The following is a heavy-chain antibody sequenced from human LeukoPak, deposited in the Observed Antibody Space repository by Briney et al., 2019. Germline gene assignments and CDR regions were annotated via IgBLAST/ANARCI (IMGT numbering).Heavy chain of an antibody. CDR3: TSVWWSGYFRFDY. D-gene: IGHD3-3*01. Sequence: GGSLRLSCAASGFTFSSYWMSWVRQAPGKGLEWVANIKQDGGEQSYVDSVKGRFTISRNNAKHSLFLQMNRLRAEDTAVYYCTSVWWSGYFRFDYWGQGTLVTVYS. CDR1: GFTFSSYW. V-gene: IGHV3-7*01. J-gene: IGHJ4*02. CDR2: IKQDGGEQ.